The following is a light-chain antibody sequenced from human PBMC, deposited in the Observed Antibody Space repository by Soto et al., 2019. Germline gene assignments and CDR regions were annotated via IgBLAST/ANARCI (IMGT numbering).Light chain of an antibody. CDR2: GAS. J-gene: IGKJ1*01. CDR3: QQYDTSPRT. Sequence: EVMLTQSTGTLSLSPGEIATLSCRASQSGSSNYLAWYQQKSGQAPRLLIYGASNRATGIPDRFSGSGSGTDFTLTIRRLEPEDFAVYYCQQYDTSPRTFGQGTKVEFK. V-gene: IGKV3-20*01. CDR1: QSGSSNY.